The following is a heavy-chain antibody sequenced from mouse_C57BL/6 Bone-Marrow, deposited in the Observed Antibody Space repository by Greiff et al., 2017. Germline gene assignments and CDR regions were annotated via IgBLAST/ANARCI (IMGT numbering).Heavy chain of an antibody. CDR1: GFSLTSYG. CDR2: IWSGGST. Sequence: VKLMESGPGLVQPSQSLSITCTVSGFSLTSYGVHWVRQSPGKGLEWLGVIWSGGSTDYNAAFISRLSISKDNSKSQVFFKMNSLQADDTAIYYCAVTGKRPYDFDYWGQGTTLTVSS. J-gene: IGHJ2*01. CDR3: AVTGKRPYDFDY. D-gene: IGHD4-1*01. V-gene: IGHV2-2*01.